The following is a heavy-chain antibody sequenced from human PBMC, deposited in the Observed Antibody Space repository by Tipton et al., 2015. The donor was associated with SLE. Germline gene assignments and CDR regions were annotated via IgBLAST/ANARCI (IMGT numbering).Heavy chain of an antibody. Sequence: TLSLTCAVYGGSFSGYYWSWIRQPPGKGLEWIGEINHSGSTNYNPSLKSRVTISVDTSKNQFSLKLSSVTAAGTAVYYCARVRTIFGVVITPYYYGMDVWGQGTTVTVSS. D-gene: IGHD3-3*01. CDR1: GGSFSGYY. V-gene: IGHV4-34*01. CDR2: INHSGST. CDR3: ARVRTIFGVVITPYYYGMDV. J-gene: IGHJ6*02.